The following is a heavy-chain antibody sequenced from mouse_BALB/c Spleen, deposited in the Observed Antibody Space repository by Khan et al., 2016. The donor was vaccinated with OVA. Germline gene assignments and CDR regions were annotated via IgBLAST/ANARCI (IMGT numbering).Heavy chain of an antibody. J-gene: IGHJ2*01. CDR1: GFSLTNYG. CDR3: ARNRNGYFDS. D-gene: IGHD1-1*02. Sequence: QVQLKESGPGLVQPSQSLSITCTVSGFSLTNYGVHWVRQSPGKGLEWLGVIWSGGITDYNATFISRLSISKDNSKGQVFFKMNSLQPNDTAIYYCARNRNGYFDSWGQGSTLTVSS. V-gene: IGHV2-2*02. CDR2: IWSGGIT.